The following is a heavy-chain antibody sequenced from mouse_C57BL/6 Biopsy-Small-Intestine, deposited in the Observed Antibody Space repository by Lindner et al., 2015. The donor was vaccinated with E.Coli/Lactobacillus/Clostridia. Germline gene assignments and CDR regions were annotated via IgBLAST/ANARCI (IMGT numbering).Heavy chain of an antibody. CDR2: ISSGGSYT. V-gene: IGHV5-6*01. CDR3: ARQGYYGSSLFDY. D-gene: IGHD1-1*01. CDR1: GFTFSSYG. J-gene: IGHJ2*01. Sequence: VQLQESGGGLVKPGGSLKLSCAASGFTFSSYGMSWVRQTPDKRLEWVATISSGGSYTYYPDRVKGRFTISRDNAKNTLYLQMSSLKSEDTAMYYCARQGYYGSSLFDYWGQGTTLTVSS.